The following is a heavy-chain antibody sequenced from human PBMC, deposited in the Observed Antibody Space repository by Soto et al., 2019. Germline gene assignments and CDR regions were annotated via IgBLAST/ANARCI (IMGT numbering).Heavy chain of an antibody. V-gene: IGHV3-23*01. CDR3: AKKYCINGVCHTSGPGLFDC. CDR2: ITGSGGST. CDR1: GFTFSSYA. D-gene: IGHD2-8*01. Sequence: GGSLRLSCAASGFTFSSYAMHWVRQAPGKGLEWVSVITGSGGSTKYADSVKGRFTISRDNSKNTLYLQMNSLRAADTAVYYCAKKYCINGVCHTSGPGLFDCWGQGTLVTVSS. J-gene: IGHJ4*02.